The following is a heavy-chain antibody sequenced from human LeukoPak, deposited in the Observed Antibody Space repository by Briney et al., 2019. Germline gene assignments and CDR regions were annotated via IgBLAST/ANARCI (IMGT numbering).Heavy chain of an antibody. D-gene: IGHD1-26*01. CDR1: GYTFTSYV. CDR2: IYGGNGNT. Sequence: ASVKVSCKASGYTFTSYVMHWVRRAPGQRLEWMGWIYGGNGNTKYSQEFQDRVTITRDTSANTAYMELSSLRSEDMAVYYCARFSGNLYAFDIWGRGAMVTVSS. CDR3: ARFSGNLYAFDI. J-gene: IGHJ3*02. V-gene: IGHV1-3*03.